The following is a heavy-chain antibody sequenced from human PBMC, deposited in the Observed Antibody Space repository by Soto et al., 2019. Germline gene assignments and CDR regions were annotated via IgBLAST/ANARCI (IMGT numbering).Heavy chain of an antibody. D-gene: IGHD6-13*01. V-gene: IGHV4-39*01. CDR1: GGSISSGTYY. Sequence: LRLQESGPGLVRPSEPLSLTCTVSGGSISSGTYYWGWIRQSPGKGLEWIGSMYYSGTTYYNPSLKSRATISVDMSKNQFSLKLSSVTAADTAVYFCTIVRPTSNWYSFDIWGQGALVTVS. CDR2: MYYSGTT. CDR3: TIVRPTSNWYSFDI. J-gene: IGHJ3*02.